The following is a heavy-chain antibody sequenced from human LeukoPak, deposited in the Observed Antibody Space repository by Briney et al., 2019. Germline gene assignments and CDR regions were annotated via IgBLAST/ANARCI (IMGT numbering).Heavy chain of an antibody. J-gene: IGHJ4*02. CDR1: GFTFSSYS. CDR3: ARDRGEDYDSSGYAQGIDY. CDR2: ISSSSSYI. V-gene: IGHV3-21*01. Sequence: GGSLRLSCAASGFTFSSYSMNWVRQAPGKGLEWVSSISSSSSYIYYADSVKGRFTISRDNAKNSLYLQMNSLRAEDTAVYYCARDRGEDYDSSGYAQGIDYWGQGTLVTVSS. D-gene: IGHD3-22*01.